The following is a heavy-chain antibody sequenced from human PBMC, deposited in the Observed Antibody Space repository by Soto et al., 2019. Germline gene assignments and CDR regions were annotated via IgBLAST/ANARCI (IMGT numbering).Heavy chain of an antibody. CDR1: GGTFSSYA. J-gene: IGHJ6*02. V-gene: IGHV1-69*12. CDR2: IIPIFGTA. Sequence: QVQLVQSGAEVKKPGSSVKVSCKASGGTFSSYAISWVRQAPGQGLEWMGGIIPIFGTANYAQKFQGRVTITADESTSSAYMELSSLRSEDTAVYYGATCGGDCYSLGMYVWGQGTTVTVSS. D-gene: IGHD2-21*02. CDR3: ATCGGDCYSLGMYV.